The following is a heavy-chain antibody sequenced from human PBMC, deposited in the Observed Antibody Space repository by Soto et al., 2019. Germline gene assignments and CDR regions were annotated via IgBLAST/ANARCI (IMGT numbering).Heavy chain of an antibody. J-gene: IGHJ6*02. Sequence: HPGGSLRLSCAASRFTFSSYWMSWVRQAPGRGLEWVANIKEDGSDKYYADSVKGRFTISRDNAKNSLYLQMNSLRAEDTAVYYCARDFASTDSGRGPYYYYGMDVWGQGTTVTVSS. D-gene: IGHD3-10*01. CDR3: ARDFASTDSGRGPYYYYGMDV. CDR1: RFTFSSYW. V-gene: IGHV3-7*01. CDR2: IKEDGSDK.